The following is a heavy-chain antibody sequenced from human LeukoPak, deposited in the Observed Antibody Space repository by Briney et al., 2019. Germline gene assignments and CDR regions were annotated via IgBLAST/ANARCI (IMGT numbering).Heavy chain of an antibody. Sequence: PGGTLCLSCAVSVGSLGNYYWSWVPQSPGKGRAWIVDISYSGTIKYSPALKSRVIISVAMSKNKVSLKLSSVTAADTAVYYCARKNRQGPDLAHWGQGTLVTVSS. CDR1: VGSLGNYY. CDR2: ISYSGTI. J-gene: IGHJ4*02. D-gene: IGHD1-14*01. CDR3: ARKNRQGPDLAH. V-gene: IGHV4-59*08.